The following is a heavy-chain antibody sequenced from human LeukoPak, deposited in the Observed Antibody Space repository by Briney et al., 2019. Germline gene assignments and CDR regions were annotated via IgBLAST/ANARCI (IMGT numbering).Heavy chain of an antibody. Sequence: GASVKVSCEASGYTFTGYYMHWVRQAPGQGLEWMGWINPNSGGTNYAQKFQGRVTMTRDTSISTAYMELSRLRSDDTAVYYCARGAIFGGFQSWFDPWGQGTLVTVSS. CDR1: GYTFTGYY. CDR3: ARGAIFGGFQSWFDP. V-gene: IGHV1-2*02. D-gene: IGHD3-3*01. J-gene: IGHJ5*02. CDR2: INPNSGGT.